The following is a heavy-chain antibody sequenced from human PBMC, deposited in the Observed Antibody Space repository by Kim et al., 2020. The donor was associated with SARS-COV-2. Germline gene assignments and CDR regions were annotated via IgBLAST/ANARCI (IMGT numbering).Heavy chain of an antibody. J-gene: IGHJ6*02. CDR3: ARNADYNVLDV. CDR2: IKKDGSEN. Sequence: GGSLRLSCVASEFSFRNYWMAGVRQASGKGREWVATIKKDGSENYYADSVKGRFTSSRDTANHSMNLQRSSLRVEDTAVYYCARNADYNVLDVWGQGTTVTVS. CDR1: EFSFRNYW. D-gene: IGHD1-20*01. V-gene: IGHV3-7*01.